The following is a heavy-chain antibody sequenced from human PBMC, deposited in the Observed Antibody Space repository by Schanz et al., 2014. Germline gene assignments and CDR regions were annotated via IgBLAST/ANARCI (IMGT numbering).Heavy chain of an antibody. Sequence: QVQLVQSGAEVKKPGASVKVSCQASGYTFAGHAVHWVRQAPGQGPEWVGWIHTGSGNTKYSQKFEGRVTITRDTSASIGDMELSSLRSEDTAVCCCASGEARVTSSGVVTVPMNVWGKGTTVIVSS. V-gene: IGHV1-3*04. CDR2: IHTGSGNT. CDR3: ASGEARVTSSGVVTVPMNV. D-gene: IGHD3-3*01. CDR1: GYTFAGHA. J-gene: IGHJ6*04.